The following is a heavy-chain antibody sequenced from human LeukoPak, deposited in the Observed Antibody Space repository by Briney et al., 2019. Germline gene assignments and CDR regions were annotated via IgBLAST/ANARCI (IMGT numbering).Heavy chain of an antibody. CDR2: IYTSGST. CDR3: ARDQYCSSTSCYTGGFTSYYYYYMDV. D-gene: IGHD2-2*02. CDR1: GGSISSYY. J-gene: IGHJ6*03. Sequence: SETLSLTCTASGGSISSYYWSWIRQPAGKGLEWIGRIYTSGSTNYNPSLKSRVTMSVDTSKNQFSLKLSSVIAADTAVYYCARDQYCSSTSCYTGGFTSYYYYYMDVWGKGTTVTVSS. V-gene: IGHV4-4*07.